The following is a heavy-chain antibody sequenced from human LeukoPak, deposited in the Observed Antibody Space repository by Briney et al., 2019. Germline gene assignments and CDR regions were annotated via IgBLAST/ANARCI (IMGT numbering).Heavy chain of an antibody. CDR1: GFTFSSYW. CDR3: ARLPLRSIAVGYYGMDV. CDR2: IKQDGSEK. Sequence: GGSLRLSRAASGFTFSSYWMSWVRQAPGKGLEWVANIKQDGSEKYYVDSVKGRFTISRDNAKNSLYLQMNSLRAEDTAVYYCARLPLRSIAVGYYGMDVWGQGTTVTVSS. D-gene: IGHD6-6*01. J-gene: IGHJ6*02. V-gene: IGHV3-7*03.